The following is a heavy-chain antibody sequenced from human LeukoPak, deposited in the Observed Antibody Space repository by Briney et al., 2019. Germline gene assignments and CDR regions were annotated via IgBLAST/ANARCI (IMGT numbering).Heavy chain of an antibody. V-gene: IGHV4-59*08. D-gene: IGHD2-2*01. CDR3: ARHRSRGYCSSTSCRRGGYFDY. CDR2: IYYSGST. CDR1: GGSISSYY. Sequence: PSETLSLTCTVSGGSISSYYWSWIRQPPGKGLEWIGYIYYSGSTNYNPSLKSRVTISVDTSKNQFSLKLSSVTAADTAVYYCARHRSRGYCSSTSCRRGGYFDYWGQGTLVTVSS. J-gene: IGHJ4*02.